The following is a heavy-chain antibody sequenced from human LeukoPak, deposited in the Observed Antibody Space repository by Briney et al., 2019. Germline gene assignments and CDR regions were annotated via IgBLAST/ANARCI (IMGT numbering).Heavy chain of an antibody. CDR2: INPNSGGT. D-gene: IGHD3-22*01. CDR1: GYTFTGYY. V-gene: IGHV1-2*02. J-gene: IGHJ3*02. Sequence: ASVKVSCKASGYTFTGYYMHWVRQAPGQGLEWMGWINPNSGGTNYAQKFQGGVTMTRDTSISTAYMELSRLRSDDTAVYYCARDRGGYYDSSGYSVSGAFDIWGQGTMVTVSS. CDR3: ARDRGGYYDSSGYSVSGAFDI.